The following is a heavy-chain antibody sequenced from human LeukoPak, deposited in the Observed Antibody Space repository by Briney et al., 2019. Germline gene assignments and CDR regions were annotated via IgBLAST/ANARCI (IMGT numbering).Heavy chain of an antibody. CDR3: ARRVGGNFDY. Sequence: KASETLSLTCTVSGVSISSSNSYWGWIRQPPGKGLEWIGSIYYSGNTYYNASLKSQVSISIDTSKNQFSLRLTSVTAADTAVYYCARRVGGNFDYWGQGTLVTVSS. CDR2: IYYSGNT. D-gene: IGHD2-15*01. J-gene: IGHJ4*02. V-gene: IGHV4-39*01. CDR1: GVSISSSNSY.